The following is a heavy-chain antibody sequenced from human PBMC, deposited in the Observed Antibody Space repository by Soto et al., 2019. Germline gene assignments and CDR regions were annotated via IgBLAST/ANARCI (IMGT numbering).Heavy chain of an antibody. CDR1: GGSISSYY. J-gene: IGHJ6*02. Sequence: SETLSLTCTFSGGSISSYYWSWIRQPPGKGLEWIGYIYYSGSTNYNPSLKSRVTISVDTSKNQFSLKLTSVTATDTGVYYCARQGFGALHGLVDVWAQGTTVTVSS. D-gene: IGHD3-10*01. CDR2: IYYSGST. CDR3: ARQGFGALHGLVDV. V-gene: IGHV4-59*08.